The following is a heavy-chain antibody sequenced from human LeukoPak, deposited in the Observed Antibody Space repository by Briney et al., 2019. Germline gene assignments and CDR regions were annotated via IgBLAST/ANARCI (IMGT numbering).Heavy chain of an antibody. CDR3: ARDEAVVSFYFDY. CDR1: GYSISSDYY. D-gene: IGHD6-19*01. Sequence: SETLSLTCTVSGYSISSDYYWGWIRQPPGKGLKWIGSISHSWSTYYNPSLKSRVTISVDTSKNQFSLKLTSVTAADTAIYYCARDEAVVSFYFDYWGQGTLVTVSS. J-gene: IGHJ4*02. CDR2: ISHSWST. V-gene: IGHV4-38-2*02.